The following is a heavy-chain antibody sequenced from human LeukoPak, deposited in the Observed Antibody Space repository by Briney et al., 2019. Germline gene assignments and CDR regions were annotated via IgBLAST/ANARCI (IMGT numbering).Heavy chain of an antibody. V-gene: IGHV3-9*01. CDR2: ISWNSGSI. Sequence: GRSLRLSCAASGFTFDDYAMHWVRQAPGKGLEWVSGISWNSGSIGYADSVKGRFTISRDNAKNSLYLQMNSLRAEDTALYYCAKGSSGWYQDAFDIRGQGTMVTVSS. CDR3: AKGSSGWYQDAFDI. CDR1: GFTFDDYA. D-gene: IGHD6-19*01. J-gene: IGHJ3*02.